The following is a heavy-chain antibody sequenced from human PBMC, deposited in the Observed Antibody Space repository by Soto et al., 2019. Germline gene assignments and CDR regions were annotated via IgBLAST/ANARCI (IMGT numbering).Heavy chain of an antibody. CDR3: ARGDQWLDY. J-gene: IGHJ4*02. D-gene: IGHD6-19*01. Sequence: VQLQQSGPGLVKPSQTLSLTCAISGDSVSTNSGAWNWIRQSPSRGLEWLGRTYYRSKWYYNYAVSVKSRISINPDTSKNQFSLQVNSVTPEDTAVYYCARGDQWLDYWGQGTLVIVSS. V-gene: IGHV6-1*01. CDR1: GDSVSTNSGA. CDR2: TYYRSKWYY.